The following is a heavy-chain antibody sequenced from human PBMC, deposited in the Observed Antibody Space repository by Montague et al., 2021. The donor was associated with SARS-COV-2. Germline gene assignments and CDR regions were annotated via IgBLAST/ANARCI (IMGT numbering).Heavy chain of an antibody. CDR2: SSGSDGGT. CDR1: GFTFSNSA. Sequence: YRRLSWAASGFTFSNSAMNWVRPAPGKGLEWVSGSSGSDGGTHYADSVKGRFTISRDNSKNVLYLQMNSLRAEDTALYYCAKDSYYYGLGYGMDVWGQGTTVTVSS. CDR3: AKDSYYYGLGYGMDV. V-gene: IGHV3-23*01. D-gene: IGHD3-10*01. J-gene: IGHJ6*02.